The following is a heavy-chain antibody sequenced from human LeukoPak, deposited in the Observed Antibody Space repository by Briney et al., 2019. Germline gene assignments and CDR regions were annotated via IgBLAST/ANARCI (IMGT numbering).Heavy chain of an antibody. V-gene: IGHV4-34*01. Sequence: PSETLSLTCAVYGGSFSGYYRSWIRQPPGKGLEWIGEINHSGSTNYNPSLKSRVTISVDTSKNQFSLKLSSVTAADTAVYYCARLNIVATIDFDYWGQGTLVTVSS. CDR2: INHSGST. J-gene: IGHJ4*02. D-gene: IGHD5-12*01. CDR3: ARLNIVATIDFDY. CDR1: GGSFSGYY.